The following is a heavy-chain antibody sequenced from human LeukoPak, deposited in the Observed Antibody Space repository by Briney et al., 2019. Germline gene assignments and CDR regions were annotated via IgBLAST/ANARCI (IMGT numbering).Heavy chain of an antibody. CDR2: ISYDGSNK. CDR1: GFTFSSYA. V-gene: IGHV3-30-3*01. J-gene: IGHJ4*02. CDR3: ARSWYFDY. Sequence: GGSLRLSCAASGFTFSSYAMHWVRQAPGKGLEWVAVISYDGSNKYYADSVKGRFTISRDNSKNTLYLQMNSLRAEDTAVYYCARSWYFDYWGQGTLVTVSS.